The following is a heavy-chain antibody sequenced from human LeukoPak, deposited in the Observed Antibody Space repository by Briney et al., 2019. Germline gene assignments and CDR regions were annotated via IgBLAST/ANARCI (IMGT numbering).Heavy chain of an antibody. CDR3: AFSNGSDYEDY. V-gene: IGHV4-39*07. CDR1: GGSISNTNDN. D-gene: IGHD1-26*01. CDR2: IDYSGTT. J-gene: IGHJ4*02. Sequence: PSETLSLTCTVSGGSISNTNDNWGWIRQPPGKGLEWIGTIDYSGTTYSNPSLRNRVTISIDTSNNQFSLRLTSVTAADTAVYYCAFSNGSDYEDYWGQGLLVTVSS.